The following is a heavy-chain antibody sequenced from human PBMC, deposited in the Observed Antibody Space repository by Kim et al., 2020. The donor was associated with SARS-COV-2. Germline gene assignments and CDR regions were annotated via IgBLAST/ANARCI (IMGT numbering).Heavy chain of an antibody. V-gene: IGHV3-43*01. Sequence: VKGRFTISRDNSKNSLYLQMNSLRTEDTALYYCAKVGCSGGSCYSGFRDYWGQGTLVTVSS. CDR3: AKVGCSGGSCYSGFRDY. D-gene: IGHD2-15*01. J-gene: IGHJ4*02.